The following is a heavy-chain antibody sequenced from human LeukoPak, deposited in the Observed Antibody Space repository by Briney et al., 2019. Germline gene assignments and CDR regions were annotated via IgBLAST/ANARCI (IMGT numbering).Heavy chain of an antibody. V-gene: IGHV3-30*02. CDR2: IRYDGSNK. D-gene: IGHD3-22*01. CDR3: AKDRIVVVITKDLDAFDI. CDR1: GFTFSSYG. J-gene: IGHJ3*02. Sequence: GGSLRLSCAASGFTFSSYGMHWVRQAPGKGLEWVAFIRYDGSNKYYADSVKGRFTISRDNYKNTLYLQMNSLRAEDTAVYYCAKDRIVVVITKDLDAFDIWGQGTMVTVSS.